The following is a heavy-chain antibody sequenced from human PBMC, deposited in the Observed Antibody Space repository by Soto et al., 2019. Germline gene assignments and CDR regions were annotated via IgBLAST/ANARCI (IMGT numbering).Heavy chain of an antibody. J-gene: IGHJ6*02. CDR3: APMGV. V-gene: IGHV3-23*01. CDR2: ISGSDNST. Sequence: PGGSLRLSCAASGFTFSSFAMSWVRQAPGKGLEWVSAISGSDNSTYYADSVKGRFTISRDNSKNALYLQMSSLRADDTAVYYCAPMGVWGQGTTVTVSS. CDR1: GFTFSSFA.